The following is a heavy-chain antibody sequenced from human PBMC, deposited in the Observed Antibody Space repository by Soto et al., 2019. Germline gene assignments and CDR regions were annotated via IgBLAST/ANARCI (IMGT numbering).Heavy chain of an antibody. CDR3: ARDPEVGGSGSYYLYYYYGMDV. Sequence: QVQLQESGPGLVKPSETLSLTCTVSGGSISSYYWSWIRQPAGKGLEWIGRIYTSGSTNYNPSLKSRVTMSVDTSKNQFSLKLSSVTAADTAVYYCARDPEVGGSGSYYLYYYYGMDVWGQGTTVTVSS. CDR1: GGSISSYY. J-gene: IGHJ6*02. D-gene: IGHD3-10*01. CDR2: IYTSGST. V-gene: IGHV4-4*07.